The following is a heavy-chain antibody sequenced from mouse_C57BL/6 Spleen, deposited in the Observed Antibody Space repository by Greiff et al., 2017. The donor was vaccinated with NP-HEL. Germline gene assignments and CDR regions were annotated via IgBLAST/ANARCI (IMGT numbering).Heavy chain of an antibody. CDR1: GYTFTDYY. D-gene: IGHD2-12*01. V-gene: IGHV1-26*01. Sequence: VQLQQSGPELVKPGASVKISCKASGYTFTDYYMNWVKQSHGKSLEWIGDINPNNGGTSYNQKFKGKATLTVDKSSSTAYMELRSLTSEDSAVYYCARGVYDYFDYWGQGTTLTVSS. J-gene: IGHJ2*01. CDR2: INPNNGGT. CDR3: ARGVYDYFDY.